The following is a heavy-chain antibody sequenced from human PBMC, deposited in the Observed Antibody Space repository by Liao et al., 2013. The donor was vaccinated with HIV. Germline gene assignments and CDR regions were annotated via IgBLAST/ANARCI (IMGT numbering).Heavy chain of an antibody. CDR2: INHSGST. D-gene: IGHD3-3*01. CDR3: ARGPEWSGYYYYYYYMDV. Sequence: QVQLQESGAGLLKPSETLSLTCAVYGGSFSNYCWTWIRQPPGKGLEWIGEINHSGSTNYNPSLKSRVTISVDTSKNQFSLTLSSVTAADTAVYYCARGPEWSGYYYYYYYMDVWGKGTTVTVSS. J-gene: IGHJ6*03. V-gene: IGHV4-34*01. CDR1: GGSFSNYC.